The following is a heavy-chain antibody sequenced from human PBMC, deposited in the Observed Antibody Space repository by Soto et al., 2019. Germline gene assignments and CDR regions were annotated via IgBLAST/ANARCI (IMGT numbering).Heavy chain of an antibody. CDR3: THSILVVPTTRNAFDL. CDR1: GVSLSTNGVS. J-gene: IGHJ3*01. CDR2: IYWDDDK. D-gene: IGHD2-2*01. Sequence: QITLKESGPTLVKPTQTLTLTCTFSGVSLSTNGVSVGWIRQPPGKALEGLAPIYWDDDKRYNPSLKSRLIITKDTSKNQVVLVMTNMDPLDTATYYCTHSILVVPTTRNAFDLWGQGTMVTVSS. V-gene: IGHV2-5*02.